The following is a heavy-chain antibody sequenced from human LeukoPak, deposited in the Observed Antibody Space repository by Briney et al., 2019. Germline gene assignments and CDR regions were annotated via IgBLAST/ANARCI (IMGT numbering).Heavy chain of an antibody. CDR2: IYHSGST. V-gene: IGHV4-30-2*01. CDR3: ARSITMVRGVTNWLDP. D-gene: IGHD3-10*01. Sequence: PSQTLSLTCAVSGGSISSGGYSWSWIRQPPGTGLEWIGYIYHSGSTYYNPSLKSRVTISVDRSKNQFSLKLSSVTAADTAVYYCARSITMVRGVTNWLDPWGQGTLVTVSS. CDR1: GGSISSGGYS. J-gene: IGHJ5*02.